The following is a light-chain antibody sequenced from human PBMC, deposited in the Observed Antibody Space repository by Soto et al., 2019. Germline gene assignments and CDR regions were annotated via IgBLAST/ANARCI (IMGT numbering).Light chain of an antibody. CDR1: QGISSW. CDR2: PAS. Sequence: DIQMTHSPSFVSASVGDRVTITCRASQGISSWLAWYQHKPGRAPKLLIHPASRLASGVLSRFIRSGSQADFTLSISSLQPEDFATYYCQETASFPLAFGGVTKVEIK. V-gene: IGKV1-12*01. CDR3: QETASFPLA. J-gene: IGKJ4*01.